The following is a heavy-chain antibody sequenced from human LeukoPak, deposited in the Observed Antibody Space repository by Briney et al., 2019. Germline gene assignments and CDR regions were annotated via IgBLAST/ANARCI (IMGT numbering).Heavy chain of an antibody. Sequence: PGGSLRLSCAASGFTFSSYWMHWVRQAPGKGLVWVSRINSDGSDTNYADSVKGRFTISRDNAKNTLYLQMNSLGAGDTAVYYCTRGDFYVGAQDYWGQGTLVAVSS. CDR2: INSDGSDT. CDR3: TRGDFYVGAQDY. D-gene: IGHD1-26*01. V-gene: IGHV3-74*01. J-gene: IGHJ4*02. CDR1: GFTFSSYW.